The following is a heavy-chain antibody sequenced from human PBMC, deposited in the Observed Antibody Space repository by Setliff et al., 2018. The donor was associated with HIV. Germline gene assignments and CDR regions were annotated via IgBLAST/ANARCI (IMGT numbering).Heavy chain of an antibody. Sequence: GGSLRLSCAASGFTFSNYAMSWVRQAPGEGLEWVSAILSTDATIAGSGDSVKGRFTMSRDNAKNTAYLHMYRLTVDDTGVYYCATDYNRGAFWHLWGQGTQVTVSS. V-gene: IGHV3-23*01. CDR1: GFTFSNYA. D-gene: IGHD3-10*01. J-gene: IGHJ4*02. CDR3: ATDYNRGAFWHL. CDR2: ILSTDATIA.